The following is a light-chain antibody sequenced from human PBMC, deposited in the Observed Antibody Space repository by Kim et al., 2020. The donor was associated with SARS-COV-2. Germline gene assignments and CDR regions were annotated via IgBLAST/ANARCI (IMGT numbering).Light chain of an antibody. CDR3: AAWDDSLNGYV. V-gene: IGLV1-44*01. CDR1: SSNIGSNT. J-gene: IGLJ1*01. Sequence: GQRSPFSCSESSSNIGSNTVNWYQQRPGTAPKLLIYSNDERPSGVPGRFSGSKSGTSASLAISGLQSEDEADYHCAAWDDSLNGYVFGTGTKVTVL. CDR2: SND.